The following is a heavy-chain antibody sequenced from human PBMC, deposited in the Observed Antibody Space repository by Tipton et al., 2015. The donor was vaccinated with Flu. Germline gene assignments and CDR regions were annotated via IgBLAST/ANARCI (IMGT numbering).Heavy chain of an antibody. V-gene: IGHV4-38-2*01. CDR3: SRSHYNASGGTLTYFDL. Sequence: LRLSCSVSGYSIASDYYWGWIRQPPGKGLEWFGNLYHTGSTYYNPSLKSRVIMSVDTSKNRFSLNLSSVSAADTAVYYCSRSHYNASGGTLTYFDLWGRGTLVTVSS. J-gene: IGHJ2*01. CDR2: LYHTGST. CDR1: GYSIASDYY. D-gene: IGHD3-10*01.